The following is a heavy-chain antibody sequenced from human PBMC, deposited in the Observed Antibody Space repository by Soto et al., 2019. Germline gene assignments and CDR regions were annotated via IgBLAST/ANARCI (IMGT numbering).Heavy chain of an antibody. V-gene: IGHV4-59*08. J-gene: IGHJ3*02. D-gene: IGHD2-15*01. CDR2: IYYSGST. CDR1: GGSISSYY. Sequence: QVQLQESGPGLVKPSETLSLTCTVSGGSISSYYWSWIRQPPGKGLEWIGYIYYSGSTNYNPSLKSRVTISVDTSKNQFSLKLSSVTAADTAVYYCVGYCSGGSCYPGGAYGAGAFDIWGQGTMVTVSS. CDR3: VGYCSGGSCYPGGAYGAGAFDI.